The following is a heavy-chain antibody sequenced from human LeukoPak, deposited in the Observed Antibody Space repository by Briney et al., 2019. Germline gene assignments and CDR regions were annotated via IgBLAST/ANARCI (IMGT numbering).Heavy chain of an antibody. D-gene: IGHD5-18*01. Sequence: GGSLRLSCAASGFTFSDYNMNRVRQAPGKGLEWVSSISSSSSHIYYADSVKGRFTISRDNAKKSLYLQMNSLRAEDTAVYYCARDNGYSYGPYHWGQGTLVTVSS. CDR2: ISSSSSHI. CDR1: GFTFSDYN. J-gene: IGHJ4*02. V-gene: IGHV3-21*01. CDR3: ARDNGYSYGPYH.